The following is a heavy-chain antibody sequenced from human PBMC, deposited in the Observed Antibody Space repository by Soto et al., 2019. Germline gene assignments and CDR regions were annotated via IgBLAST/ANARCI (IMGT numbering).Heavy chain of an antibody. CDR3: ARGKRYCSSTSCYTQWWFGMDV. CDR2: IYYSGST. CDR1: GGSISSYY. Sequence: SETLSLSCTVSGGSISSYYWSWIRQPPRKGLEWIGYIYYSGSTNYNPSLKSRVTISVDTSKNQFSLKLSSVTAADTAVYYCARGKRYCSSTSCYTQWWFGMDVWGQGTTVTVSS. J-gene: IGHJ6*02. D-gene: IGHD2-2*02. V-gene: IGHV4-59*01.